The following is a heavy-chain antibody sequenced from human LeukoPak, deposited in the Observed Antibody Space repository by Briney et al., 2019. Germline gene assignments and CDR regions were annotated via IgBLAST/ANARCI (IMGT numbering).Heavy chain of an antibody. D-gene: IGHD6-13*01. CDR3: ASGRSPPAAAESLFDP. V-gene: IGHV1-8*01. J-gene: IGHJ5*02. CDR2: MNPKSGNT. CDR1: GYTFTSYD. Sequence: GASVKVSCKTSGYTFTSYDINWVRQATGQGLEWMGWMNPKSGNTRYAQKFQGRVTMTRNTSITTAYMELSSLTSEDTAVYYCASGRSPPAAAESLFDPWGQGTLVTVSS.